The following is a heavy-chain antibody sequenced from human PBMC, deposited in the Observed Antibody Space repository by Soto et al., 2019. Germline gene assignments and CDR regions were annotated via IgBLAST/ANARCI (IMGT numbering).Heavy chain of an antibody. CDR1: GFTFSSYS. Sequence: EVQLVESGGGLVKPGGSLRLSCAASGFTFSSYSMNWVLQAPGTGLEGVASISSSSSYIYYADSVKGRFTISRDNAKNSLYLQMNSLRAEDTAVYDCARDQPGYSYGYGLGYWGQGTRVTVSS. V-gene: IGHV3-21*01. D-gene: IGHD5-18*01. CDR2: ISSSSSYI. J-gene: IGHJ4*02. CDR3: ARDQPGYSYGYGLGY.